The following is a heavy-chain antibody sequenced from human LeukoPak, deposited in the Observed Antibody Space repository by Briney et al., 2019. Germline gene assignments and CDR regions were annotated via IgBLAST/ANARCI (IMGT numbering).Heavy chain of an antibody. CDR2: ISAYNGNR. CDR3: AREHTYYDILTGQYHGYYMDV. CDR1: GYTFTRYG. J-gene: IGHJ6*03. Sequence: GASVKVSCKASGYTFTRYGISWVRQAPGQGLEWMGWISAYNGNRNYVQKLQGRVTMTTDTSTNTAYMELRSLRSDDTAVYYCAREHTYYDILTGQYHGYYMDVWGKGTTVTISS. D-gene: IGHD3-9*01. V-gene: IGHV1-18*01.